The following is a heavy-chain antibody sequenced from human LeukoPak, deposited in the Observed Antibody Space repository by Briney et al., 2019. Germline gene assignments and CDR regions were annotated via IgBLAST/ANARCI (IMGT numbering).Heavy chain of an antibody. D-gene: IGHD4-17*01. CDR3: AKLAEATVTTYYGMDV. J-gene: IGHJ6*02. V-gene: IGHV3-23*01. CDR1: GFTFSSYG. CDR2: ISGSGGST. Sequence: PGGSLRLSCAASGFTFSSYGMHWVRQAPGKGLEWVSAISGSGGSTYSADSVKGRFTISRDNAKNTLYLQMNSLRAEDTAVYYCAKLAEATVTTYYGMDVWGQGTTVTVSS.